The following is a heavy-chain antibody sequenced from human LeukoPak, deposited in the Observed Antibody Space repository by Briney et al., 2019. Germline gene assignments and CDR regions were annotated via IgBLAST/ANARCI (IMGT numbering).Heavy chain of an antibody. J-gene: IGHJ4*02. V-gene: IGHV3-9*01. Sequence: PGGSLRLSCAASGFTFDDYAMHWVRQAPGKGLEWVSGISWNSGSIGYADSVKGRFTISRDNARNSLYLQMNSLRAEDTALYYCAKDSFSTLWFGESYFDYWGQGTLVTVSS. D-gene: IGHD3-10*01. CDR2: ISWNSGSI. CDR1: GFTFDDYA. CDR3: AKDSFSTLWFGESYFDY.